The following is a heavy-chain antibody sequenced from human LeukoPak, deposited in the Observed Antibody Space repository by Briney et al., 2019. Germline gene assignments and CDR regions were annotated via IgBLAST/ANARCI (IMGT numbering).Heavy chain of an antibody. D-gene: IGHD2/OR15-2a*01. CDR1: GFSVSSNY. CDR2: LYSDGTT. Sequence: GGSLRLSCAASGFSVSSNYMTWVRQAPGEGPEWVSVLYSDGTTYYSDSLKGRFTISRDNSKNILFLQMNNLRLDDTAIYYCARLMVITNRVDAFDLWGQGTMVTVSS. CDR3: ARLMVITNRVDAFDL. V-gene: IGHV3-53*01. J-gene: IGHJ3*01.